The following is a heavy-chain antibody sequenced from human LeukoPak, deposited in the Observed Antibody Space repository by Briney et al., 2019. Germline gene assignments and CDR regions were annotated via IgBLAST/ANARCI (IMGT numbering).Heavy chain of an antibody. J-gene: IGHJ4*02. CDR2: IYHSGST. CDR1: GGSISTNSYY. V-gene: IGHV4-39*07. D-gene: IGHD3-10*01. CDR3: ARDDTGVIRGIRFHY. Sequence: SETLSLTCTVSGGSISTNSYYWGWIRQPPGKGLEWIGGIYHSGSTNHNPSLKSRVTISVDKSKSQFSLNLSSVTAADTAVYYCARDDTGVIRGIRFHYWGQGTLVTVSS.